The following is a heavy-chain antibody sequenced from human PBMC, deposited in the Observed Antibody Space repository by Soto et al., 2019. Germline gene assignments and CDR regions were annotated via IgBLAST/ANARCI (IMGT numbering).Heavy chain of an antibody. CDR1: GFTFSSNA. D-gene: IGHD3-3*01. J-gene: IGHJ6*02. CDR3: VRSSRRDITASRGMDV. CDR2: ISGNGGNT. Sequence: GGSLRLSCSASGFTFSSNAMHWVRQAPGKALEYVSGISGNGGNTYYADSVKDRFTISRDSPKNTLYLQVNSLTIEDTAVYYCVRSSRRDITASRGMDVWGQGTKVTVSS. V-gene: IGHV3-64*04.